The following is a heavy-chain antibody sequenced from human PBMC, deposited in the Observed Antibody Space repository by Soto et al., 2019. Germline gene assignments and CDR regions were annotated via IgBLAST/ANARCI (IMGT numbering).Heavy chain of an antibody. CDR2: INPSGGGT. J-gene: IGHJ4*02. Sequence: QVHLLQSGAELEKPGASVKASCKASGYTFTSYYIHWLRQAPAQGLEWMGIINPSGGGTAYTQKFQGRVTMTRDTSTSTVYMELTSLTSDDTAAYYCARDLAAAGGNNFDYWGQGTLVTVSS. D-gene: IGHD6-13*01. CDR3: ARDLAAAGGNNFDY. V-gene: IGHV1-46*01. CDR1: GYTFTSYY.